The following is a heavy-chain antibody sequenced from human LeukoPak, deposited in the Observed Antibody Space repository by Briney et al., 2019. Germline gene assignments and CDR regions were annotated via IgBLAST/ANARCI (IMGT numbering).Heavy chain of an antibody. CDR3: AKIKRVWGAAAGTSYYFDY. CDR1: GGSISSSYW. J-gene: IGHJ4*02. D-gene: IGHD6-13*01. CDR2: IYHSGST. V-gene: IGHV4-4*02. Sequence: SGTLSLTCAVSGGSISSSYWWSWIRQPPGKGLEWIGEIYHSGSTNYNLSLKSRVTISVDKSKNQFSLKLNSVTAADTAVYYCAKIKRVWGAAAGTSYYFDYWGQGTLVTVSS.